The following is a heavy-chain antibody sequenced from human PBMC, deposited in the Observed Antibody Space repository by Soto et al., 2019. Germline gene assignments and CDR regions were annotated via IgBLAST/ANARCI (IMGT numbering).Heavy chain of an antibody. D-gene: IGHD6-13*01. CDR1: GGTFSSYT. Sequence: QVQLVQSGAEVKKPGSSVKVSCKASGGTFSSYTISWVRQAPGQGLEWMGRIIPILGIANYAQKFQGRVPITADKSTSKAYMELSSLRSEDTAVYYCARDRGIAAAGTFGNWFDPWGQGTLVTVSS. CDR2: IIPILGIA. CDR3: ARDRGIAAAGTFGNWFDP. J-gene: IGHJ5*02. V-gene: IGHV1-69*08.